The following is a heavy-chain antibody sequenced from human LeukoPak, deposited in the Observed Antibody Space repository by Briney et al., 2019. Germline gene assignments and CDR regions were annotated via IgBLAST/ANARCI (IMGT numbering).Heavy chain of an antibody. CDR2: ISAYNGNT. V-gene: IGHV1-18*01. D-gene: IGHD3-22*01. J-gene: IGHJ4*02. CDR1: GYTFTSYG. CDR3: ARDRLYDSSGYYYKEDFDY. Sequence: ASVKVSCKASGYTFTSYGISWVRQAPGQGLEWMGWISAYNGNTNYAQKLQGRVTMTTDTSMSTAYMELRSLRSDDTAVYYCARDRLYDSSGYYYKEDFDYWGQGTLVTVSS.